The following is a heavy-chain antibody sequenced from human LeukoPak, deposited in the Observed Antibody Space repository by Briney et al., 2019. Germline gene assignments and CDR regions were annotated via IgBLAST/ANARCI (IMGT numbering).Heavy chain of an antibody. CDR1: GYTFTAYY. D-gene: IGHD7-27*01. Sequence: ASVKVSCKASGYTFTAYYMHWVRQAPGQGLEWMGWTNPNSGGTNYAQKFQGRVSLTRDTSISTAYMELSRLTSDDTAVYYCARDPTWGPDYWGQGTLVSVSS. CDR3: ARDPTWGPDY. CDR2: TNPNSGGT. V-gene: IGHV1-2*02. J-gene: IGHJ4*02.